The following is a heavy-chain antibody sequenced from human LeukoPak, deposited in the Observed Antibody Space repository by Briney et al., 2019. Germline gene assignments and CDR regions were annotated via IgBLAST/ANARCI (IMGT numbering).Heavy chain of an antibody. J-gene: IGHJ5*02. Sequence: QPGGSLRLSCAASGFTVSSNYVSWVRQAPGKGLEWVSVIYSGGSTYYADSVKGRFTISRDNSKNTLYLQMNSLRAEDTAVYYCARSIAAAGERHPWGQGTLVTVSS. D-gene: IGHD6-13*01. CDR3: ARSIAAAGERHP. CDR2: IYSGGST. CDR1: GFTVSSNY. V-gene: IGHV3-66*01.